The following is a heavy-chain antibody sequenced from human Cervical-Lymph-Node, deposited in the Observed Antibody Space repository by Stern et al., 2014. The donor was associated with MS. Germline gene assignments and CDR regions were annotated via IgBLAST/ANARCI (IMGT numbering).Heavy chain of an antibody. J-gene: IGHJ4*02. CDR3: TRDPTYYYGSGTH. Sequence: VQLVESGGGLVQPGGSLRLSCAASGFTFSSFWMHWVRQAPGKGLVWVSRIHSDGSITDYADSVKGRFTISRDNAKNTLYLQMNSLRAEDTAVYYCTRDPTYYYGSGTHWGQGTLVTVSS. V-gene: IGHV3-74*01. D-gene: IGHD3-10*01. CDR2: IHSDGSIT. CDR1: GFTFSSFW.